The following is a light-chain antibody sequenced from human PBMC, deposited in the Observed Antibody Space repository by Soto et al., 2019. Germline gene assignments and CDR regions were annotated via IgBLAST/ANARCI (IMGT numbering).Light chain of an antibody. CDR3: QPYGSSPLT. J-gene: IGKJ4*01. CDR1: ERLSSVY. CDR2: GAS. V-gene: IGKV3-20*01. Sequence: EIVLPQSTGTLSLSPGASATLSCRASERLSSVYLAWYQQRPGQPPRLLIYGASNRATGIPDRLSVIGSGTDFTLTIHRLEPEEVAVYDCQPYGSSPLTFVGGTNVDLK.